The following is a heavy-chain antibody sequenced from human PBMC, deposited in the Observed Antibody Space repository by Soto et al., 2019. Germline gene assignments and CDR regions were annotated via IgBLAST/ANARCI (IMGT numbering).Heavy chain of an antibody. CDR3: ARRYCASDNCPLFYYFVDL. D-gene: IGHD2-21*02. CDR2: IIPVFRSA. Sequence: SVKVSCKASGGTFNKFAFSWVRQAPGQGFEWMGGIIPVFRSANYAQRFRGRITITADEYTSTVYLYLNDLRSDDTAVYYCARRYCASDNCPLFYYFVDLWGLGTTVTVSS. J-gene: IGHJ6*02. V-gene: IGHV1-69*13. CDR1: GGTFNKFA.